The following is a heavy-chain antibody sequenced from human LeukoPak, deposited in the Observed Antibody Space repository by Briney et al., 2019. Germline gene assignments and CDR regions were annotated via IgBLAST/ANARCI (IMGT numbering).Heavy chain of an antibody. V-gene: IGHV1-69*06. J-gene: IGHJ6*03. CDR2: IIPIFGTA. D-gene: IGHD6-19*01. Sequence: SVKVSCKASGYTFTSYDMHWVRQAPGQGLGWMGGIIPIFGTANYAQKFQGRVTITADKSTSTAYMELSSLRSEDTAVYYCARVRRVTHSSGWYHPSYYYYVLGRGKGATVTVSS. CDR1: GYTFTSYD. CDR3: ARVRRVTHSSGWYHPSYYYYVLG.